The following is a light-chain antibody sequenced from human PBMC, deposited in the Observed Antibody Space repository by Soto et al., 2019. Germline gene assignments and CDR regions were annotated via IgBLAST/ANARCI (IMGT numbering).Light chain of an antibody. CDR3: QSYDTNNWV. CDR2: EDN. CDR1: SGRITSKY. V-gene: IGLV6-57*01. J-gene: IGLJ3*02. Sequence: NFMLTQPHSVSESPGQTVTISCTRSSGRITSKYVHWYQQRPGSSPTTVIYEDNRRPSGVPDRFSGSVDSASNSASLTISELQTEDEADYYCQSYDTNNWVFGGGTKVTVL.